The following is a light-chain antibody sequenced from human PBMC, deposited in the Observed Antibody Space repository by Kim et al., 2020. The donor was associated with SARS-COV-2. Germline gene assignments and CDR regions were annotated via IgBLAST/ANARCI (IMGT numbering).Light chain of an antibody. Sequence: VSPGQTPSITCSGDKLGDKYVSWYQQKPGQSPVLVIYQQIRRPSGIPERFSGSISANTATLTISGAQAMDEADYYCQAWDSSTVVFGGGTQLTVL. V-gene: IGLV3-1*01. CDR3: QAWDSSTVV. CDR2: QQI. CDR1: KLGDKY. J-gene: IGLJ2*01.